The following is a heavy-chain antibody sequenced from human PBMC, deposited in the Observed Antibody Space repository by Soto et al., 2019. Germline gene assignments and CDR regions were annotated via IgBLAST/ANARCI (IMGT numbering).Heavy chain of an antibody. CDR2: VSFDGSNK. D-gene: IGHD1-20*01. V-gene: IGHV3-30-3*01. CDR1: GFTFSTHA. CDR3: ARDQTGITTTGGGRIDQ. Sequence: QVQLVESRGGVVQPGRCLRLSCAASGFTFSTHAMQWVRQAPGKGLECVASVSFDGSNKYYADSVKGRFTITRDNSKNTLYLQMSGLTPEDTAVYYCARDQTGITTTGGGRIDQRGNGNLVTVSS. J-gene: IGHJ1*01.